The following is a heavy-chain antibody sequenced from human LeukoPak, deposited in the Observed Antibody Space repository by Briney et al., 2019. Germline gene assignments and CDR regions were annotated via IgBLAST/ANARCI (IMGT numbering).Heavy chain of an antibody. J-gene: IGHJ4*02. CDR3: ARGRMEYFDY. Sequence: ASETLSLTCTVSGGSISGYYWSWIRRPPGKGLEWIGYIDDSGNTNYSPSLKSQVTISVDRSKNQFSLKLSSVTAADTAVYYCARGRMEYFDYWGQGTLVTVSS. V-gene: IGHV4-59*12. CDR2: IDDSGNT. D-gene: IGHD1-1*01. CDR1: GGSISGYY.